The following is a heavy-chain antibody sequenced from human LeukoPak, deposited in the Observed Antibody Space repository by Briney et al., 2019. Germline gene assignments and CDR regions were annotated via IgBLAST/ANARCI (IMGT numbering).Heavy chain of an antibody. V-gene: IGHV4-4*07. CDR2: IYTSGST. D-gene: IGHD4-17*01. CDR1: GGSISSYY. CDR3: TRDTGTTGEVKFDP. Sequence: SETLSLTWTVSGGSISSYYWSWIRQPAGEGLEWIGRIYTSGSTTYNPSLKSRVTMSVDTSKSQFSLNLMSVTAADTAVYYCTRDTGTTGEVKFDPWGQGTLVTVSS. J-gene: IGHJ5*02.